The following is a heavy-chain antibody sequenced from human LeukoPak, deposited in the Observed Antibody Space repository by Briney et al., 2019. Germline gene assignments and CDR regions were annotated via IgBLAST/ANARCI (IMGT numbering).Heavy chain of an antibody. CDR2: ISGDGDNT. CDR3: AESRGDSSGWYGYFDY. Sequence: GGSLRLSCAASGFTFSSYAMTWVRQAPGKGLEWVSAISGDGDNTYYADSVKGRFTISRDNSKNTLYLQTSSLRAEDTAVYYCAESRGDSSGWYGYFDYWGQGTMITVSS. V-gene: IGHV3-23*01. J-gene: IGHJ4*02. CDR1: GFTFSSYA. D-gene: IGHD6-19*01.